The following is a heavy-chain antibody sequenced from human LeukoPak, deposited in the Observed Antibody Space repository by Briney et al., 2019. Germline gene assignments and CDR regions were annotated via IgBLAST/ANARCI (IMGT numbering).Heavy chain of an antibody. Sequence: SETLSLTCTLSGGSISSYYWSWIRQPPGKGLEWIGYIYYSGSTNYNPSLRSRVTISVDTSKNQFSLKLSSVTAADTAVYYCARRRNGDYLFDYWGQGTLVTVSS. CDR2: IYYSGST. V-gene: IGHV4-59*01. J-gene: IGHJ4*02. D-gene: IGHD4-17*01. CDR1: GGSISSYY. CDR3: ARRRNGDYLFDY.